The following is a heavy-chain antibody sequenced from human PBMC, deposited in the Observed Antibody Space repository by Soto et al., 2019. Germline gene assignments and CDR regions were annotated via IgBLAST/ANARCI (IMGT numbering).Heavy chain of an antibody. CDR3: ASPKIAFYNWFDP. V-gene: IGHV4-39*01. D-gene: IGHD3-3*02. CDR1: GGSISSSSYY. J-gene: IGHJ5*02. Sequence: QLQLQESGPGLVRPSETLSLTCTVSGGSISSSSYYWGWIRQPPGKGLEWIGSIYYSGSTYYNPSLKSRVTICVDTSKNQFSLKLSSVTAADTAVYYCASPKIAFYNWFDPWGQGTLVTVSS. CDR2: IYYSGST.